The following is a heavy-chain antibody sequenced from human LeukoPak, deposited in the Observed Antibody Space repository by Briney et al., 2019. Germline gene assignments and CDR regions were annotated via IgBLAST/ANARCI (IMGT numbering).Heavy chain of an antibody. CDR2: IYTSGST. CDR3: ARYKNYDILTGYYTGWFDP. Sequence: SETLSLTCTVSGGSISSYYWSWIRQPAGKGLEWIGRIYTSGSTNYNPSLKSRVTMSVDTSKNQFSLKLSSVTAADTAVYYCARYKNYDILTGYYTGWFDPWGQGTLATVSS. V-gene: IGHV4-4*07. CDR1: GGSISSYY. D-gene: IGHD3-9*01. J-gene: IGHJ5*02.